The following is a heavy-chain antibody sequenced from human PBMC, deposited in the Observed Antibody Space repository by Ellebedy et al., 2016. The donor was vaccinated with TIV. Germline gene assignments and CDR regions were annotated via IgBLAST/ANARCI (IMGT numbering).Heavy chain of an antibody. CDR2: IYRGGVKT. Sequence: GESLKISCVGSGFSFSTYATAWVRQTPGKGLEWVSGIYRGGVKTYYADSVKGRFTISRDNSKNTMYLEMNSLRAEDTAIYHCAKEQVGGDGRWVFDLWGQGTMVTVSS. J-gene: IGHJ3*01. D-gene: IGHD3-16*01. CDR3: AKEQVGGDGRWVFDL. V-gene: IGHV3-23*01. CDR1: GFSFSTYA.